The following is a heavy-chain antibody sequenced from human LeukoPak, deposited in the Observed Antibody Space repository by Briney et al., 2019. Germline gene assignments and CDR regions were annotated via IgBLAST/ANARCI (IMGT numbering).Heavy chain of an antibody. CDR2: IQYDGGNK. V-gene: IGHV3-30*02. CDR1: GLNNKFW. J-gene: IGHJ3*01. Sequence: GGFLRLSCAASGLNNKFWMSWVRQAPGRGLEWVAFIQYDGGNKYYADSVKGRFTISRDNSKNTLSLQMNSLTSEDTAIYFCAKDRIDMLVMAIADNPFDVWGQGTRVTVSS. CDR3: AKDRIDMLVMAIADNPFDV. D-gene: IGHD3-22*01.